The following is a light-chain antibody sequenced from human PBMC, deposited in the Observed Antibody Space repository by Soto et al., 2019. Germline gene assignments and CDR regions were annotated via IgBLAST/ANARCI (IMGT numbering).Light chain of an antibody. V-gene: IGLV1-47*01. CDR2: RDN. CDR1: SSNIGSNS. Sequence: QSVLTQPPSASRTPGQRVTISCSGSSSNIGSNSVYWYQQLPGTAPKLLMSRDNQRPSGVPDRFSGSKSGTSASLAISGLRSEDEADYYCCSYARNRDVVFGGGTKLTVL. J-gene: IGLJ2*01. CDR3: CSYARNRDVV.